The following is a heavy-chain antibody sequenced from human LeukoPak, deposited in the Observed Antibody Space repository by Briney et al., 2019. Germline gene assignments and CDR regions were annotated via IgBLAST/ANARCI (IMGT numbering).Heavy chain of an antibody. CDR2: ISWNSGSI. Sequence: GGSLRLSCAASGFTFDVYAMHWVRQAPGKGLEWVSGISWNSGSIGYADSVKGRFTISRDNAKNSLYLQMNSLRAEDTALYYCAKDGRPSSSWYFQLHGAFDPWGQGTLVAVSS. CDR3: AKDGRPSSSWYFQLHGAFDP. D-gene: IGHD6-13*01. CDR1: GFTFDVYA. V-gene: IGHV3-9*01. J-gene: IGHJ5*02.